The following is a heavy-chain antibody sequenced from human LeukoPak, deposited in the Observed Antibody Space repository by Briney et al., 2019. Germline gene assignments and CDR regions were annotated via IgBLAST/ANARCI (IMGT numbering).Heavy chain of an antibody. CDR2: IRYDGSSK. V-gene: IGHV3-30*02. CDR3: AKERAGYYLDY. D-gene: IGHD3-9*01. J-gene: IGHJ4*02. CDR1: GFTFSSYG. Sequence: PGGSLRLSCAASGFTFSSYGMHWVRQAPGKGLEWVAFIRYDGSSKYYADSVKGRFTISRDNSKNTLYLQMNSLRAEDTAVYYCAKERAGYYLDYWGQGTLVTVSS.